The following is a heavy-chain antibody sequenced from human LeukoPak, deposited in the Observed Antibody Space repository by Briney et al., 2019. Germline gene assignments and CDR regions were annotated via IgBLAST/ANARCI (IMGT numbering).Heavy chain of an antibody. Sequence: SVKVSCKASGGTFSSYAISWVRQAPGQGLEWMGRIIPILGIANHAQKFQGRVTITADKSTSTACMELSSLRSEDTAVYYCASSIVATTYFDYWGQGTLVTVSS. CDR3: ASSIVATTYFDY. V-gene: IGHV1-69*04. D-gene: IGHD5-12*01. CDR2: IIPILGIA. CDR1: GGTFSSYA. J-gene: IGHJ4*02.